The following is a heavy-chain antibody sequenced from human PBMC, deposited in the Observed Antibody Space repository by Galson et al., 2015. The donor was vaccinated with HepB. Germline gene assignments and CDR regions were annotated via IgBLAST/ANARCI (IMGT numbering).Heavy chain of an antibody. D-gene: IGHD6-19*01. CDR2: INAGNGNT. CDR3: ARDSGGWSYFDY. J-gene: IGHJ4*02. V-gene: IGHV1-3*01. CDR1: GYTFSSYS. Sequence: SVKVSCKASGYTFSSYSITWVRQAPGQGLEWMGWINAGNGNTKYSQNFQGRVTITRDTSASTAYMELSSLRSEDTAVYYCARDSGGWSYFDYWGQGTLVTVSS.